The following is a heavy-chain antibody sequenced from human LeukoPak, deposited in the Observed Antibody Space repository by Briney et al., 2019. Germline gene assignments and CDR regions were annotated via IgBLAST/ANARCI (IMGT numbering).Heavy chain of an antibody. D-gene: IGHD7-27*01. CDR3: ARPVRMGTSLTLAFDY. J-gene: IGHJ4*02. Sequence: GASVKVSCKVSGYTLTELSMHWVRQAPGKGLEWMGGFDPEDGETIYAQKFQGRVTMTEDTSTDTAYMELSSLRSEDTAVYYCARPVRMGTSLTLAFDYWGQGTLVTVSS. CDR1: GYTLTELS. V-gene: IGHV1-24*01. CDR2: FDPEDGET.